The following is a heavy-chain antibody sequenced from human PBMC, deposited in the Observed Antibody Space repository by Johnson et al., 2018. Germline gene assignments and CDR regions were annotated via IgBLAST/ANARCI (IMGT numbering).Heavy chain of an antibody. CDR1: GFTFSIYA. CDR2: ISHDGSNK. D-gene: IGHD4-17*01. J-gene: IGHJ1*01. CDR3: ARDCLGYADYWCFQD. Sequence: VQLLETGGGVVQPGRSLRLSCSASGFTFSIYAMHWVRQAPGKGLEWVAVISHDGSNKYYGDSVKGRFTISRDKSKNTLYLQMNSLIIEDTAVYYCARDCLGYADYWCFQDWGQGTLFTVSS. V-gene: IGHV3-30-3*01.